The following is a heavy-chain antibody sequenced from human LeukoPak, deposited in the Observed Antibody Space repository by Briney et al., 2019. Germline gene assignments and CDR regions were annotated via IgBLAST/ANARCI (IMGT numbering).Heavy chain of an antibody. J-gene: IGHJ6*02. D-gene: IGHD2-2*01. CDR3: ARAPVVVVPAATPGSSSYYYYKGLDV. CDR2: ISSSSNYI. V-gene: IGHV3-21*06. CDR1: GFTFRKYR. Sequence: GGSLRLSRAASGFTFRKYRVHWVRQTPGKSLEGVASISSSSNYIFYRDSLRGRFTISRDNANNSLSLHINSLSAEDTGVYYCARAPVVVVPAATPGSSSYYYYKGLDVWGQGTTVTVSS.